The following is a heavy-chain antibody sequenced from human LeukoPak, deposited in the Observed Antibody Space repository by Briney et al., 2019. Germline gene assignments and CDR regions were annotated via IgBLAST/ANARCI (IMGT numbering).Heavy chain of an antibody. D-gene: IGHD4-17*01. Sequence: ASVKVSCKASRYTFTSYDINWVRQATGQGLEWMGWMNPNSGNTGYAQKFQGRVTMTEDTSTDTAYMELSSLRSEDTDVYYCAIGGNGDYVPTDYWGQGTLVTVSS. CDR3: AIGGNGDYVPTDY. V-gene: IGHV1-8*01. J-gene: IGHJ4*02. CDR1: RYTFTSYD. CDR2: MNPNSGNT.